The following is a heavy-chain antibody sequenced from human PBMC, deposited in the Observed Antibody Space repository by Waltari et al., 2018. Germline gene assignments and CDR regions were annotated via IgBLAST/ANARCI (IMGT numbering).Heavy chain of an antibody. CDR2: ISPYGRTT. J-gene: IGHJ4*02. Sequence: EVQLVESGGGLLQPGGSLRLSCAASGFTFSSSWIHWVRQPPGTGLVWVERISPYGRTTNYADSLRARFTISRDNAQNTVYLEMNSLRAEDTAVYFCTRGGNYYFDYWGRGTLVTVSS. CDR3: TRGGNYYFDY. CDR1: GFTFSSSW. D-gene: IGHD5-12*01. V-gene: IGHV3-74*01.